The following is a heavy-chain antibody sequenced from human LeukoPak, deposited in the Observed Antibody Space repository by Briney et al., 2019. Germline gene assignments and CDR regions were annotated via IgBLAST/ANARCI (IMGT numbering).Heavy chain of an antibody. CDR2: ISGSGATI. Sequence: GGSLRPSCAASGFTFSSYAMRWVRQAPGKGLEWVSAISGSGATIYYADSVKGRFTISRDNSRNTVYLQMNSLRVEDTAIYYCAKAAQGSVSFDFWGQGTLVTVSS. J-gene: IGHJ4*02. CDR3: AKAAQGSVSFDF. D-gene: IGHD1-26*01. V-gene: IGHV3-23*01. CDR1: GFTFSSYA.